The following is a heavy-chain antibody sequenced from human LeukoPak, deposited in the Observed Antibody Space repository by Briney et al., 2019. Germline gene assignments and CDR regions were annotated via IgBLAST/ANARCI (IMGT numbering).Heavy chain of an antibody. V-gene: IGHV1-2*02. CDR2: INANSGGT. Sequence: ASVKVSCKASGYSLSDYYVHWVRQAPGQGLEWMGWINANSGGTNYAQKFQGTVTMTWATSVNAAYMELSRLKSDDTAVYYCARGIIRGYDFDYWGQGTLVTISS. CDR3: ARGIIRGYDFDY. D-gene: IGHD5-12*01. J-gene: IGHJ4*02. CDR1: GYSLSDYY.